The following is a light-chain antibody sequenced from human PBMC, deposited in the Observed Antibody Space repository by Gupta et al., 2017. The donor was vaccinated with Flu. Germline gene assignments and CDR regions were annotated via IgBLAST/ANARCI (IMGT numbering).Light chain of an antibody. CDR2: LAS. Sequence: SLGERATINCKSSQSVLYSSNDKNYLTWYQQKPGQPPKLLIYLASSRDSGVPDRFSGSGSGTDFTLTISSLQAEDVAVYYCQQYYSAPYTFGQGTKLEIK. CDR1: QSVLYSSNDKNY. V-gene: IGKV4-1*01. CDR3: QQYYSAPYT. J-gene: IGKJ2*01.